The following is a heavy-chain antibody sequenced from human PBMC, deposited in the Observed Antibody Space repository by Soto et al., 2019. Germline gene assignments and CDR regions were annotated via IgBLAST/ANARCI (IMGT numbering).Heavy chain of an antibody. J-gene: IGHJ4*02. CDR1: GFTFSTYS. V-gene: IGHV3-48*01. CDR2: ITSSSNRI. D-gene: IGHD2-15*01. CDR3: ARVGQTRYCTGDSCYSLDQ. Sequence: EVQLVESGGGLVQPGGSLRLSCAASGFTFSTYSMNWVRQAPGKGLEWVSFITSSSNRIYYADSVKGRFTISRDNAKNSLYLQMNSLRAEDTALYYCARVGQTRYCTGDSCYSLDQWGQGALVTVSS.